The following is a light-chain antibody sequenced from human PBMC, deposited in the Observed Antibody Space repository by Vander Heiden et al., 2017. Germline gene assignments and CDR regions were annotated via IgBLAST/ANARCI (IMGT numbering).Light chain of an antibody. J-gene: IGKJ1*01. CDR2: AAS. CDR1: QSISNY. Sequence: IQLPQSPSSLSASVGERATITSRSSQSISNYLTMNKQQPEKAPNHLINAASTLQSGVPSRFSGSGSGTDFTPTIISLQPEDFATVYCQQSYSSPRTFGQGTKVEIK. V-gene: IGKV1-39*01. CDR3: QQSYSSPRT.